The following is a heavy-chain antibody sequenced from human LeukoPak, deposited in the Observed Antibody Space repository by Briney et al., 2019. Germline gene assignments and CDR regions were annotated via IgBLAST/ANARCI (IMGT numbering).Heavy chain of an antibody. CDR3: ARGEDSSGYWYNWFDP. Sequence: PGGSLRLSCAASGFTFDDYTMHWVRQAPGKGLEWVSLISCDGGSTYYADSVKGRFTFSRDNSKNSLYLQMNSLRTEDTALYYCARGEDSSGYWYNWFDPWGQGTLVTVSS. D-gene: IGHD3-22*01. CDR1: GFTFDDYT. CDR2: ISCDGGST. J-gene: IGHJ5*02. V-gene: IGHV3-43*01.